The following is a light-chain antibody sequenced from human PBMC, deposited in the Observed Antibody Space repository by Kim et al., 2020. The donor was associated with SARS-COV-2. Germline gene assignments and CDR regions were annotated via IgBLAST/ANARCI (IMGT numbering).Light chain of an antibody. CDR2: GKN. Sequence: GQTVRIKCHGDSLRSYYASWYQQKPGQAPVLVIYGKNNRPSGIPDRFSGSSSGNTASLTITGAQAEDEAGYYCHSRDSSDNHSWVFGGGTQLTVL. J-gene: IGLJ3*02. V-gene: IGLV3-19*01. CDR3: HSRDSSDNHSWV. CDR1: SLRSYY.